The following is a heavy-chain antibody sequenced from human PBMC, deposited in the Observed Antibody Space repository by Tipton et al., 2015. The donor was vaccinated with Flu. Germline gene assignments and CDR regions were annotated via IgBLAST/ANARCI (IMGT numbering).Heavy chain of an antibody. V-gene: IGHV4-38-2*01. CDR1: GYSISSGYY. D-gene: IGHD3-10*02. CDR3: ARHTGDSVRGVIDY. Sequence: LRLSCAVSGYSISSGYYWGWVRQPPGKGLEWIGTIYHSGSTYYNPSLKSRHTMSVDTSKNQFSLKLSSVIAADTAVYYCARHTGDSVRGVIDYWGQGTLVTVSS. J-gene: IGHJ4*02. CDR2: IYHSGST.